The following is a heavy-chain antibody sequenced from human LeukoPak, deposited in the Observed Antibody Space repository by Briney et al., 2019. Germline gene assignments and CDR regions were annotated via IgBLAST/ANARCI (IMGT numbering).Heavy chain of an antibody. CDR2: IYYTGST. Sequence: SETLSLTCAVSGGSFSSGTYSWSWIRQPPGKGLEWIGSIYYTGSTDYNPSLKSRVTISVDRSKNQFSLKLTSVTAADTAVYYCARGGGSPPDYWGQGTLVTVSS. V-gene: IGHV4-30-2*01. J-gene: IGHJ4*02. CDR1: GGSFSSGTYS. CDR3: ARGGGSPPDY. D-gene: IGHD1-26*01.